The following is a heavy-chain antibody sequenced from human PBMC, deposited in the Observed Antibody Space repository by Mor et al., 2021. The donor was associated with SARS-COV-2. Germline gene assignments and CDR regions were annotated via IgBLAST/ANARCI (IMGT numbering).Heavy chain of an antibody. CDR2: STK. V-gene: IGHV3-30-3*01. J-gene: IGHJ3*02. Sequence: STKRYAESVKGRFTISRDNSKNTLDLEMNSLKVEDTAMYYCAREGECTTASGAFDIWGQGTTVTVSS. D-gene: IGHD2-2*01. CDR3: AREGECTTASGAFDI.